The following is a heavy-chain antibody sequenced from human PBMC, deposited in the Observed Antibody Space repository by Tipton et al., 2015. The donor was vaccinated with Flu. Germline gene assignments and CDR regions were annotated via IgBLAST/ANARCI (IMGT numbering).Heavy chain of an antibody. Sequence: AASGVVVNNNYMTWVRQAPGKGLEWVSVIYGGDATYYADSVKGRFTISRDNFKNTVYLQLNSLRAEDTALYFCATRAFSDYRYSIYWGHGTLVTVSS. J-gene: IGHJ4*01. CDR2: IYGGDAT. V-gene: IGHV3-66*04. D-gene: IGHD3-16*02. CDR3: ATRAFSDYRYSIY. CDR1: GVVVNNNY.